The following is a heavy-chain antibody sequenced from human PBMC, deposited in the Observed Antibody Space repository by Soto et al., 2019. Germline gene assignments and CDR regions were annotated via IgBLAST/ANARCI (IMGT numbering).Heavy chain of an antibody. Sequence: ASVKVSCKASGYTFTTYYMHWVRQAPGQGLEWMGIISPDGGRTSYAQKFQGRVTMTRDTSTSTVYMELSSLRSADTAVYYCARDGRNLEWPPRDNGLDVWGQGTTVTVSS. V-gene: IGHV1-46*01. CDR3: ARDGRNLEWPPRDNGLDV. D-gene: IGHD3-3*01. J-gene: IGHJ6*02. CDR1: GYTFTTYY. CDR2: ISPDGGRT.